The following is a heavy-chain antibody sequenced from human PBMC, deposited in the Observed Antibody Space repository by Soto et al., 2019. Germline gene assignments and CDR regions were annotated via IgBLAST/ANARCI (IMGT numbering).Heavy chain of an antibody. CDR2: IYYSGST. J-gene: IGHJ4*02. Sequence: SETLSLTCTVSGGSISSGDYYWSWIRQPPGKGLECIGYIYYSGSTYYNPSLKSRVTISVDTSKNQFPLRLSSVTAADTAVYYCALRSMAVVPEYWGQGTLVTVSS. V-gene: IGHV4-30-4*01. CDR1: GGSISSGDYY. CDR3: ALRSMAVVPEY. D-gene: IGHD3-22*01.